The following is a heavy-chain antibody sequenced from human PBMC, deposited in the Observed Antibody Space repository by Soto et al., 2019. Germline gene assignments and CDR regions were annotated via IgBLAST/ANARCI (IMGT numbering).Heavy chain of an antibody. CDR1: GGSFSGYY. Sequence: QVQLQQWGAGLLKPSETLSLTCAVYGGSFSGYYWSWIRQPPGKGLEWIGEINHSGSTNYNPSLKSRVTISVDTSKNQFSLKRSSVTAADTAVYYCARGVADYWGQGTLVTVSS. CDR2: INHSGST. V-gene: IGHV4-34*01. CDR3: ARGVADY. J-gene: IGHJ4*02.